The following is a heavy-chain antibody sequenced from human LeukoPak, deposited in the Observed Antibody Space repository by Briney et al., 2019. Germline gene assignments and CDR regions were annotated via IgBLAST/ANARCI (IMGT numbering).Heavy chain of an antibody. D-gene: IGHD1-14*01. V-gene: IGHV3-7*01. Sequence: GGSLRLSCAASGFTFSSYAMSWVRQAPGKGLEWVANIKQDGSEKYCVDSVKGRFTISRDNSKNTLYLQMNSLRAEDTAVYYCTREITFGVFGVWGQGTVVTVSS. J-gene: IGHJ3*01. CDR3: TREITFGVFGV. CDR1: GFTFSSYA. CDR2: IKQDGSEK.